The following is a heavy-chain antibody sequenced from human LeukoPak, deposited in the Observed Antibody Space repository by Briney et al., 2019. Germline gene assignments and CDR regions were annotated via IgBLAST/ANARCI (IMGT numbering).Heavy chain of an antibody. Sequence: SQTLSLTCTVSGGSISSGSYYWSWIRQPPGKGLEWIGYIYYSGSTNYNPSLKSRVTISVDTFKNQFSLKLSSVTAADTAVYYCARRGYYYYMDVWGKGTTVTVSS. CDR1: GGSISSGSYY. J-gene: IGHJ6*03. CDR2: IYYSGST. V-gene: IGHV4-61*01. CDR3: ARRGYYYYMDV.